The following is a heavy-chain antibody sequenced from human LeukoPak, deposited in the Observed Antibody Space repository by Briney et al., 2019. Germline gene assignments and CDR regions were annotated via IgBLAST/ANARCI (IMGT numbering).Heavy chain of an antibody. CDR2: ITNDGSST. CDR1: GLTFSSHW. CDR3: ARALAVAGTGGHY. V-gene: IGHV3-74*01. D-gene: IGHD6-19*01. Sequence: GGSLRLSCAASGLTFSSHWMHWVRQAPGKGLVWVSRITNDGSSTTYAGSVKGRFTISRDNAKNTLYLQMNSLRAEDTAVYYCARALAVAGTGGHYWGQGTLVTVSP. J-gene: IGHJ4*02.